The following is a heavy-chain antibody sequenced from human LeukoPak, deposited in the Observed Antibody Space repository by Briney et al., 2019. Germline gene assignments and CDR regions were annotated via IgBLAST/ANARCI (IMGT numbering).Heavy chain of an antibody. V-gene: IGHV3-7*01. Sequence: PGGSLRLSCVTSPGYGFTSHWMSWVRQAPGKGLEWVANIKQDGSEKYYVDSVKGRFTISRDNAKNSLYLQMNSLRAEDTAVYYCARDRLERMGDAFDIWGQGTMVTVSS. J-gene: IGHJ3*02. CDR2: IKQDGSEK. CDR1: PGYGFTSHW. D-gene: IGHD1-1*01. CDR3: ARDRLERMGDAFDI.